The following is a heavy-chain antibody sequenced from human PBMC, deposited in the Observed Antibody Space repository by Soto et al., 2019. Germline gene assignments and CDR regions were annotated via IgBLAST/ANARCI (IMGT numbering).Heavy chain of an antibody. CDR2: IYYSGST. CDR1: GVSISSYY. CDR3: ACDQGGYCSSTSCYGGVDWFDP. Sequence: SETLSLTCTVSGVSISSYYWSWIRQPPGKGLEWIGYIYYSGSTNYNPSLKSRVTISVDTSKNQFSLKLSSVTAADTAVYYCACDQGGYCSSTSCYGGVDWFDPWGQGTLVTVSS. V-gene: IGHV4-59*01. D-gene: IGHD2-2*01. J-gene: IGHJ5*02.